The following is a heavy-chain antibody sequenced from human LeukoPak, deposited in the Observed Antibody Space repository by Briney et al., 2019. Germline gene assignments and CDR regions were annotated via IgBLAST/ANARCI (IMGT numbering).Heavy chain of an antibody. Sequence: ASVKVSCKASGYTFTSYGISWVRQAPGQGLEWMGWISGYNGNTNYAQNLQGRVTMTTDTSTSTAYMELRSLRSDDTAVYYCARDLVLRRDGYNWDYWGQGTLVTVSS. CDR3: ARDLVLRRDGYNWDY. V-gene: IGHV1-18*01. J-gene: IGHJ4*02. CDR1: GYTFTSYG. D-gene: IGHD5-24*01. CDR2: ISGYNGNT.